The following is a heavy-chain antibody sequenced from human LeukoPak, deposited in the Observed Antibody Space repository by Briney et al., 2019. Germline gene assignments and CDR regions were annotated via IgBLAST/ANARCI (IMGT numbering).Heavy chain of an antibody. D-gene: IGHD4-11*01. CDR3: ARGGRGDYRNEYYFDY. Sequence: SETLSLTCAVYGGSFSGYYWSWIRQPPGKGLEWIGEINHSGSTNYNPSLKSRVTISVDTSKNQFSLKLGSVTAADTAVYYCARGGRGDYRNEYYFDYWGQGTLVTVSS. V-gene: IGHV4-34*01. CDR1: GGSFSGYY. CDR2: INHSGST. J-gene: IGHJ4*02.